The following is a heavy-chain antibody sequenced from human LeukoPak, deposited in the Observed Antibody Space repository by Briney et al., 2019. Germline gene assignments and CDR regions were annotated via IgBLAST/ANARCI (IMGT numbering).Heavy chain of an antibody. CDR2: ISGGGDKT. CDR1: GFTFRNYA. CDR3: ASNKEVFYDSSGGY. D-gene: IGHD3-22*01. V-gene: IGHV3-23*01. J-gene: IGHJ4*02. Sequence: SGGSLILSCTVSGFTFRNYAMTWVRQAPGKGLECVSAISGGGDKTYYADSVKGRFTISRDNSKNTLFLQMRSLRAEDTAMYYCASNKEVFYDSSGGYWGQGTLVTVSS.